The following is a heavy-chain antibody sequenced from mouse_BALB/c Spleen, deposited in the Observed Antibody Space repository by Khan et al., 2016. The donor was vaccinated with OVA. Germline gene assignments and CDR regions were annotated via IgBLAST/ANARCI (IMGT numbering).Heavy chain of an antibody. CDR2: INTYTGEP. J-gene: IGHJ1*01. CDR1: GYTFTNYG. CDR3: ARMKPYWYFDV. V-gene: IGHV9-3-1*01. Sequence: QIQLVQSGPELKKPGETVKISCKASGYTFTNYGMNWVKQAPGKGLKWMGWINTYTGEPTYADDFKGRFAFSLETSASTAYLQINNPKNEDTATYFCARMKPYWYFDVWGAGTTVTVSS.